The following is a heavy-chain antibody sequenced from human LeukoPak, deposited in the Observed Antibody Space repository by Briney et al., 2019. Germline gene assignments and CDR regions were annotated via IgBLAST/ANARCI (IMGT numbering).Heavy chain of an antibody. D-gene: IGHD3-10*01. V-gene: IGHV1-18*01. CDR2: ISAFNANT. CDR3: ATVVLGELFTYYFDY. J-gene: IGHJ4*02. CDR1: GYTFTSYG. Sequence: ASVKVSCKASGYTFTSYGISWVRQAPGQGLEWMGWISAFNANTNYAQRLQGRVTMTEDTSTDTAYMELSSLRSEDTAVYYCATVVLGELFTYYFDYWGQGTLVTVSS.